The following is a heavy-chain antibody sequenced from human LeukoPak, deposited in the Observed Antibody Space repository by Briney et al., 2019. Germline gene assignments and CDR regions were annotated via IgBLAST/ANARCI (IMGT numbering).Heavy chain of an antibody. Sequence: GGSLRLSCAASGFTFSDYYMSWIRQAPGKGLEWVSYISSSTTFTNYGDSVKGRFTISRDNAKNSLYLQMNSLRAEDTAVYYCARDPWGSSSYWGQGILVTVSS. J-gene: IGHJ4*02. CDR2: ISSSTTFT. D-gene: IGHD6-6*01. CDR3: ARDPWGSSSY. V-gene: IGHV3-11*06. CDR1: GFTFSDYY.